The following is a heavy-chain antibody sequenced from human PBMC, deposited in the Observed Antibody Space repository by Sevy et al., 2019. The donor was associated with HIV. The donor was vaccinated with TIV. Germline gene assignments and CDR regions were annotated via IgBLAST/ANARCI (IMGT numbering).Heavy chain of an antibody. V-gene: IGHV4-59*01. CDR3: ARALQDYYYGMDV. J-gene: IGHJ6*02. Sequence: SETLSLTYTVSGDSISSYYWSWIRQPPGKGLEWIGYIYYSGSTNYNPSLKSRVAISKDTSKNQFSLKLSSVTAADTAVYYCARALQDYYYGMDVWGHGTTVTVSS. CDR1: GDSISSYY. CDR2: IYYSGST.